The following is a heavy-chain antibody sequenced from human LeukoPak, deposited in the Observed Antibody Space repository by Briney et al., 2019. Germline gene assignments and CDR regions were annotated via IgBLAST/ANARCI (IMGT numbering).Heavy chain of an antibody. V-gene: IGHV1-69*13. D-gene: IGHD2-2*01. CDR2: IIPIFGTA. Sequence: SLKVSCKASGGTFSSYAISWVRQAPGQGLEWMGGIIPIFGTANYAQKCQGRVTITADESTSTAYMELSSLRSEDTAVYYCARGIAPTYCSSTGCYGVGYYYGMDVWGQGTTVTVSS. CDR3: ARGIAPTYCSSTGCYGVGYYYGMDV. CDR1: GGTFSSYA. J-gene: IGHJ6*02.